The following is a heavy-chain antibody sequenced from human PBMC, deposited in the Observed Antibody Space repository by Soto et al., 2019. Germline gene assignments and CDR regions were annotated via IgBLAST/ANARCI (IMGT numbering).Heavy chain of an antibody. D-gene: IGHD3-22*01. Sequence: SETLSLTCTVSGDSISSGDYYWSWIRQPPGKGLEWIGYIYYSGSTYYNPSLKGRVSISVDTSRNQFSLQLTSVTAADTAVYYCARAYGPLDSDGYYYYFDYWGQGTLVTVSS. CDR1: GDSISSGDYY. CDR2: IYYSGST. CDR3: ARAYGPLDSDGYYYYFDY. J-gene: IGHJ4*02. V-gene: IGHV4-30-4*01.